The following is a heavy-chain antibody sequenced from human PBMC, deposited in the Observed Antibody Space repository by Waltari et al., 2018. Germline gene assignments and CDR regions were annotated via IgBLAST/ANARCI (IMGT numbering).Heavy chain of an antibody. D-gene: IGHD2-21*01. V-gene: IGHV3-53*02. CDR3: AREGRGGALDY. CDR2: IYTGGTT. Sequence: EVQLVETGGGLLQPGGSPRLSCTGSGFSVNSNYGNWVRQAPGKGLEWVSVIYTGGTTYYADSVKGRFTISRDNSKNTLSLQMNSLRVEDTAMYYCAREGRGGALDYWGQGTLVTVSS. CDR1: GFSVNSNY. J-gene: IGHJ4*02.